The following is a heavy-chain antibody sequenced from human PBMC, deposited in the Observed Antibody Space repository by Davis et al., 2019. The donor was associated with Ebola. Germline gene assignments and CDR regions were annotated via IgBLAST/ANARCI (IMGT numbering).Heavy chain of an antibody. D-gene: IGHD3-16*01. CDR1: VITFSSYA. CDR3: AKPYLYGVDY. V-gene: IGHV3-23*01. CDR2: ISGSGGST. J-gene: IGHJ4*02. Sequence: GESLKISCTDSVITFSSYAMTWVRQAPGKGLEWVSAISGSGGSTYYADSAKGRFTISRDNAKNSLYLQMNSLRPEDTALYYCAKPYLYGVDYWGQGTLVTVSS.